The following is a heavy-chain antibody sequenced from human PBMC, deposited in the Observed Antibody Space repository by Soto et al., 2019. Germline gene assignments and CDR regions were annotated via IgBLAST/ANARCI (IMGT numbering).Heavy chain of an antibody. Sequence: PGGSLRLSCAASGFTFSSYGVSWVRQAPGKGLEWVSAISDSGATTYYADSVKGRFTISRDNSKNTLSLQMNSLTADDLAFFYCAKNHAPAGGGFDFWGQGALVTVSS. CDR2: ISDSGATT. CDR3: AKNHAPAGGGFDF. D-gene: IGHD3-16*01. V-gene: IGHV3-23*01. CDR1: GFTFSSYG. J-gene: IGHJ4*02.